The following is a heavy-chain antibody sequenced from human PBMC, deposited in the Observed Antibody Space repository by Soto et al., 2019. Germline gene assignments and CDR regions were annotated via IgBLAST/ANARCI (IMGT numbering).Heavy chain of an antibody. J-gene: IGHJ4*02. CDR2: VSAYKTNI. CDR1: GYTFPNYG. Sequence: ASVKVSCKASGYTFPNYGITWVRQAPGQGLEWMGWVSAYKTNIKYAQKFQGRVTLTTDTSTSTAYMELRSLRSDDTAIYYCVRDLDGSGAYYTDFWGQGTLVTVSS. D-gene: IGHD3-10*01. V-gene: IGHV1-18*01. CDR3: VRDLDGSGAYYTDF.